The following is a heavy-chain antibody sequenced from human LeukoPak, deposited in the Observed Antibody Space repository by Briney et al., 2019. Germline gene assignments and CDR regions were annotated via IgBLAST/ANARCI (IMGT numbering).Heavy chain of an antibody. J-gene: IGHJ4*02. D-gene: IGHD3-10*01. CDR1: GGTFSSYA. CDR3: ARSTSDYHGSSLRFDY. CDR2: IIPIFGTA. Sequence: ASVKVSCKXSGGTFSSYAISWVRQAPGQGLERMGGIIPIFGTANYAQKFQGRVTITTDESTSTAYMELSSLRSEDTAVYYCARSTSDYHGSSLRFDYWGQGTLVTVSS. V-gene: IGHV1-69*05.